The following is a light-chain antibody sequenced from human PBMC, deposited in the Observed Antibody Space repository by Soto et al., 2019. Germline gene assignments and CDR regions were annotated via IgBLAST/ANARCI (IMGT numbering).Light chain of an antibody. CDR2: EVT. V-gene: IGLV2-8*01. J-gene: IGLJ1*01. CDR1: SGDIGTYNF. Sequence: QSALTQPPSASGSPGQSVTISCTGTSGDIGTYNFVSWYQQHPGKAPKLMIYEVTKWPSGVPDRFSGSKSGNTASLTISGLQGEDEADYYCSSYAGKNNYVFGTGTKVTVL. CDR3: SSYAGKNNYV.